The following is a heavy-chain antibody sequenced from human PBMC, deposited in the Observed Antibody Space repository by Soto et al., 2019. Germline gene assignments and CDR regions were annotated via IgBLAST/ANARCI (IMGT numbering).Heavy chain of an antibody. CDR2: ITGDGSTT. Sequence: EVQLVESGGGLVQPGGSLRLSCAASGFPFSISWMHWVRQAPGKGLVWVAHITGDGSTTTYADSVKGRFTISRDNAKNMLYVKMSCRRAYDTAVYYCGRLSDFWGQGTLGTVAS. CDR3: GRLSDF. J-gene: IGHJ4*02. V-gene: IGHV3-74*01. CDR1: GFPFSISW.